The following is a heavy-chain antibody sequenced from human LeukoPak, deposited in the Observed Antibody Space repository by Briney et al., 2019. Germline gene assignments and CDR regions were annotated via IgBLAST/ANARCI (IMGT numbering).Heavy chain of an antibody. D-gene: IGHD3-10*01. Sequence: GGSLRLSCAASGFTFSSHWMSWIRQAPGKGLEWVANIKQDESEKFYVDSVKGRFTISRDNAKQSLYLQMDRLRAEDTAVYYCVRDKGGLLRVFDYWGKGTLVTVSS. CDR3: VRDKGGLLRVFDY. V-gene: IGHV3-7*01. J-gene: IGHJ4*02. CDR1: GFTFSSHW. CDR2: IKQDESEK.